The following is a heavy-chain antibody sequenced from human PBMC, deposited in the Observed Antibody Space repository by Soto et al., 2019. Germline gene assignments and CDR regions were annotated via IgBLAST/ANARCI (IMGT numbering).Heavy chain of an antibody. Sequence: QVQLQESGPGLVKPSETLSLTCTVSGGSISSYYWSWIRQPPGKGLEWIGYIYYSGSTNYNPSLRIRVTISVDTSKNQFSLKLSSVTAADTAVYYCARDNLGYSYGRYFDYWGKGTLVTVSS. V-gene: IGHV4-59*01. J-gene: IGHJ4*02. D-gene: IGHD5-18*01. CDR3: ARDNLGYSYGRYFDY. CDR1: GGSISSYY. CDR2: IYYSGST.